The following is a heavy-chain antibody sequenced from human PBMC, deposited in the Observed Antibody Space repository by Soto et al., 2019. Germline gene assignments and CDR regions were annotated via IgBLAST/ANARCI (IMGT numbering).Heavy chain of an antibody. J-gene: IGHJ4*02. V-gene: IGHV4-4*02. CDR1: GDSINTDKW. CDR3: ARDVDMTGETDRFDY. D-gene: IGHD3-10*01. Sequence: PSETLSLTCTVSGDSINTDKWWSWVRQPPGKGLEWIGEIYHNGNTDYNPSLKSRVTMSVDTSKNQFSLKVTSVTAADTAIYYCARDVDMTGETDRFDYWGQGTLVTVSS. CDR2: IYHNGNT.